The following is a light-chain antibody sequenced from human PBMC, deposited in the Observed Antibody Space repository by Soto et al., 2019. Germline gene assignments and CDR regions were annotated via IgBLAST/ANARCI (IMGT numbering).Light chain of an antibody. CDR3: QSYDSSLNWV. V-gene: IGLV1-40*01. CDR1: SSNIGAGYD. Sequence: QSVLTQPPSLSGAPGQRVTISCTGSSSNIGAGYDVHWYQQLPGTAPKLLIYGNSNRPSGVPDRFSGSKSGTSASLAITGLQAEDEADYYCQSYDSSLNWVFGGGTKVTVL. CDR2: GNS. J-gene: IGLJ3*02.